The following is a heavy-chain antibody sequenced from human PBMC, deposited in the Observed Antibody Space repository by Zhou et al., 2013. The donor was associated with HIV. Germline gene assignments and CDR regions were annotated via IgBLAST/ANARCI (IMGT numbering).Heavy chain of an antibody. CDR1: GYTFTIYG. CDR3: AREGLTYYDFWSNHPYDY. CDR2: ISAYNGNT. Sequence: QVQLVQSGAEVKKPGASVKVSCKASGYTFTIYGFSWVRQAPGQGLEWMGWISAYNGNTNYPQKFQDRITLTTDTSTNTAYMELRSLRSDDTAVYYCAREGLTYYDFWSNHPYDYWGQGTLVTVSS. V-gene: IGHV1-18*01. D-gene: IGHD3-3*01. J-gene: IGHJ4*02.